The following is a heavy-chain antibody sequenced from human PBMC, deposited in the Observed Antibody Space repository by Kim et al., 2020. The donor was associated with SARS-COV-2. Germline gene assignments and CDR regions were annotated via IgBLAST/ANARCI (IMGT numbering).Heavy chain of an antibody. CDR2: ISYDGSNK. CDR3: AKDRVDCTNGVCYTRWFDP. J-gene: IGHJ5*02. D-gene: IGHD2-8*01. Sequence: GGSLRLSCAASGFTFSSYGMHWVRQAPGKGLEWVAVISYDGSNKYYADSVKGRFTISRDNSKNTLYLQMNSLRAEDTAVYYCAKDRVDCTNGVCYTRWFDPWGQGTLVTVSS. V-gene: IGHV3-30*18. CDR1: GFTFSSYG.